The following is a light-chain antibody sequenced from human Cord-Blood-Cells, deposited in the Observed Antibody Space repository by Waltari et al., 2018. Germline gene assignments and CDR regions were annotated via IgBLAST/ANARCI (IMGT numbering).Light chain of an antibody. CDR3: QQYNNWPPYT. Sequence: EIVMTQSPATLSVSHGERATLSCRASQSVSSSLAWYQQKPGQAPRLLIYGASTRATGIPARFSGSGSGTEFTLTISSLQSEDFAVYYCQQYNNWPPYTFGQGTKLEIK. CDR1: QSVSSS. V-gene: IGKV3-15*01. J-gene: IGKJ2*01. CDR2: GAS.